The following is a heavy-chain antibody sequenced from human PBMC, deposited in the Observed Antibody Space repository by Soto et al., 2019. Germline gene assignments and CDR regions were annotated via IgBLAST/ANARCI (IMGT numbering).Heavy chain of an antibody. CDR3: ARDIALGYYDSSGFPLGGMDV. V-gene: IGHV1-69*13. D-gene: IGHD3-22*01. CDR2: IIPIFGTA. J-gene: IGHJ6*02. CDR1: GGTFSSYA. Sequence: SVKVSCKASGGTFSSYAISWVRQAPGQGLEWMGGIIPIFGTANYAQKFQGRVTITADESTSTAYMELSSLRSEDTAVYYCARDIALGYYDSSGFPLGGMDVWGQGTTVTVSS.